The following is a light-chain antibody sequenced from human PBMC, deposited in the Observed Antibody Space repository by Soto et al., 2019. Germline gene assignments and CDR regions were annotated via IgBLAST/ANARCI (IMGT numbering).Light chain of an antibody. CDR3: QQYYSTPPT. J-gene: IGKJ1*01. CDR2: WAS. Sequence: DIVMTQSPDSLAVSLGERATINCKSSQSVLYSSDNKNYLAWYQQKPGQPPELLIYWASTRESGVPDRFSGSGSGTDFTLTISSLQAEDVAVYYCQQYYSTPPTFGQGTQVEI. V-gene: IGKV4-1*01. CDR1: QSVLYSSDNKNY.